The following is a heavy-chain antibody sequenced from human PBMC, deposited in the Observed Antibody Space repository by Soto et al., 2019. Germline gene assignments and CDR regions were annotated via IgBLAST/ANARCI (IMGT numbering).Heavy chain of an antibody. J-gene: IGHJ6*02. CDR2: ISAYNGNT. CDR3: ARGTYYYDSSGYVPYYYYGMDV. CDR1: GYTFTSYG. V-gene: IGHV1-18*01. Sequence: QVQLVQSGAEVKKPGASVKVSCKASGYTFTSYGISWVRQAPGQGLEWMGWISAYNGNTNYAQKLQGRVTMTTDTSTSKAYRELRSLRSDDTAVYYCARGTYYYDSSGYVPYYYYGMDVWGQGTTVTVSS. D-gene: IGHD3-22*01.